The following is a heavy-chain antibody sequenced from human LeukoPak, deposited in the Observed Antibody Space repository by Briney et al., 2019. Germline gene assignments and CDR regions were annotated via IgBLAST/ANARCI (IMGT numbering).Heavy chain of an antibody. CDR2: ISDDSSKT. CDR1: GFTFSNYA. CDR3: AKEGPDYGDYRSGDYFDF. Sequence: PGGSLRLSCAASGFTFSNYAMGWVRQAPGKGLECVSAISDDSSKTSYADSVKGRFTISRDYSKNTLYLKMNSLRAEDTAIYYCAKEGPDYGDYRSGDYFDFWGQGTLVTVSS. J-gene: IGHJ4*02. D-gene: IGHD4-17*01. V-gene: IGHV3-23*01.